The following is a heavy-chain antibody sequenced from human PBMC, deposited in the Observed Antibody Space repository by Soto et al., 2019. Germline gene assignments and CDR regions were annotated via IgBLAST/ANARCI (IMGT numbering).Heavy chain of an antibody. D-gene: IGHD5-12*01. V-gene: IGHV3-23*01. J-gene: IGHJ6*02. Sequence: GGSLRLSCTASGFTFSSYAMSWVRQAPGKGLEWVSAISGSGGSTYYADSVKGRFTISRDNSKNTLYLQMNSLRAEDTAVYYCAKVRGYSGYGRYGMDVWGQGTTVTVA. CDR3: AKVRGYSGYGRYGMDV. CDR2: ISGSGGST. CDR1: GFTFSSYA.